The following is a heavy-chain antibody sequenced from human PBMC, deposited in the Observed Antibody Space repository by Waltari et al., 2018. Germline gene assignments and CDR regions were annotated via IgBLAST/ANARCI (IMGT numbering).Heavy chain of an antibody. Sequence: QVQLQESGPGLVKPSGTLSLTCAVSGGSISSSNWWSWVRQPPGKGLEWIGEIYHSGSTNYNPSLTRRVTISVDKSKNQFSLKLSSVTAADTAVYYCARDSASRSQQLVIWYFDLWGRGTLVTVSS. CDR2: IYHSGST. D-gene: IGHD6-13*01. V-gene: IGHV4-4*02. CDR1: GGSISSSNW. CDR3: ARDSASRSQQLVIWYFDL. J-gene: IGHJ2*01.